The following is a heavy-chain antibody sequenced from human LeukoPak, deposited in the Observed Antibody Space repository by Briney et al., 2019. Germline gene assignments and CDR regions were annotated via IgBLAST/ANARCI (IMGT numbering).Heavy chain of an antibody. CDR3: ARGLPSYGDYVDYYFYIDV. CDR2: ISTSGST. V-gene: IGHV4-4*07. Sequence: SETLSLTCTVTGDSISGLYWSWIRQPAGKGLQWIGRISTSGSTNYNPSLKSRVTMSVDRSTNEFSLTVRSVTAADTALYYCARGLPSYGDYVDYYFYIDVWGKGTTVTVSS. J-gene: IGHJ6*03. D-gene: IGHD4-17*01. CDR1: GDSISGLY.